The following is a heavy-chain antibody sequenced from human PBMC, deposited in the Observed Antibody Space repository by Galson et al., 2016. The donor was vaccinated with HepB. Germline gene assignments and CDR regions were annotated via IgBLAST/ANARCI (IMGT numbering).Heavy chain of an antibody. J-gene: IGHJ6*03. CDR1: GGSFSGYY. V-gene: IGHV4-34*01. D-gene: IGHD4-17*01. Sequence: ETLSLTCVVYGGSFSGYYWSWIRQPPGKGLEWIGEINHSGSTNYNPSLKSRVTISVDTSKNQFSLKLSSVTAADTAVYYCARGDNPDYGDYASAYYYMDVWGKGTTVTVSS. CDR3: ARGDNPDYGDYASAYYYMDV. CDR2: INHSGST.